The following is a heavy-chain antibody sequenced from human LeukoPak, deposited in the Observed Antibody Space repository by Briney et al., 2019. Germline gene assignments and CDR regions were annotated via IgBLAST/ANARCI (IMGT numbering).Heavy chain of an antibody. CDR1: GFTFPRHG. Sequence: GGSLRLSCAASGFTFPRHGINWVRQAPGKGLEWVSGISPSGSILYYADSVKGRFTISRDNAKNSLYLQMNSLTAEDSAVYYCASRRGSNRPFDYWGQGTLVTVSS. J-gene: IGHJ4*02. CDR2: ISPSGSIL. V-gene: IGHV3-21*01. CDR3: ASRRGSNRPFDY. D-gene: IGHD1-26*01.